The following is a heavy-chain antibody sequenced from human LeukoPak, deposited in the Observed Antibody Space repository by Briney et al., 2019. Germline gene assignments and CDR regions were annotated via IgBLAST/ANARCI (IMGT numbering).Heavy chain of an antibody. CDR2: ISGSGNST. CDR1: GFTFNSYV. CDR3: ARIGYSSSSLDY. Sequence: GGSLRLSCAASGFTFNSYVMSWVRQAPGKGLEWVSTISGSGNSTYYADSVKGRFTISRDNSKNTLYLQMNSLRAEDTAIYYCARIGYSSSSLDYWGQGTLLVTVSS. V-gene: IGHV3-23*01. J-gene: IGHJ4*02. D-gene: IGHD6-6*01.